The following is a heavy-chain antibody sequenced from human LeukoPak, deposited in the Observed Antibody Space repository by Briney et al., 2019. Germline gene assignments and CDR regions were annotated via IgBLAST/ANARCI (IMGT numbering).Heavy chain of an antibody. D-gene: IGHD1-26*01. CDR1: GYTFTGYY. Sequence: ASVKVSCKASGYTFTGYYMNWVRHAPGQGLEWMGWINPNSGGTNYAQKFQGRVTTTRDTSISTAYMELSRLRSDDAAVYYCARETGATIDYWGQGTLVTVSS. CDR2: INPNSGGT. CDR3: ARETGATIDY. V-gene: IGHV1-2*02. J-gene: IGHJ4*02.